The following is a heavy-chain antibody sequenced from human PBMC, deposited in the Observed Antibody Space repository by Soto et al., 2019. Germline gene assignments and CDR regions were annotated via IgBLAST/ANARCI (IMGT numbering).Heavy chain of an antibody. CDR3: ARGDYYDRSGSPYYSHY. V-gene: IGHV3-48*02. J-gene: IGHJ4*02. Sequence: GGSLRLSCAASRFTFSSYSMNWVRQAPGKGLEWVSYISNGGNTIYYADSVKGRFTISRDNAKNSLYLRMNSLRDEDTAVYYCARGDYYDRSGSPYYSHYSGQATLVTL. CDR2: ISNGGNTI. D-gene: IGHD3-22*01. CDR1: RFTFSSYS.